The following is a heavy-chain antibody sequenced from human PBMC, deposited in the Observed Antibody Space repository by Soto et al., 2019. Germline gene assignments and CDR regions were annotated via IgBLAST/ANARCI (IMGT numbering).Heavy chain of an antibody. CDR2: ISAYNGNT. Sequence: ASVKVSCKASGYTFTSYGISWVRQAPGQGLEWMGWISAYNGNTNYAQKLQGRVTMTTDTSTSTAYTELRSLRSDDTAVYYCARFEGFTYYDILTGYYKNWFDPWGQGTLVTVSS. J-gene: IGHJ5*02. D-gene: IGHD3-9*01. CDR3: ARFEGFTYYDILTGYYKNWFDP. CDR1: GYTFTSYG. V-gene: IGHV1-18*01.